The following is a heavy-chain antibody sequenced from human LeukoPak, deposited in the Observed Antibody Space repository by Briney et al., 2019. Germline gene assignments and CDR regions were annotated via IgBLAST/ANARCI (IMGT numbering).Heavy chain of an antibody. V-gene: IGHV4-4*07. CDR3: ARGPPFWYDSSGYNDY. CDR2: IYTSGST. Sequence: PSETLSLTCTVSGGSISSYYWSWIRQPAGKGLEWIGRIYTSGSTNYNPSLKSRVTMSVDTSKNQFSLKLSSVTAADTAVYYCARGPPFWYDSSGYNDYWGQGTLVTVSS. CDR1: GGSISSYY. J-gene: IGHJ4*02. D-gene: IGHD3-22*01.